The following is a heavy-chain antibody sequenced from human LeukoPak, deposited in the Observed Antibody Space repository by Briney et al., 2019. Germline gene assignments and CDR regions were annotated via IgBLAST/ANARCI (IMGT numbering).Heavy chain of an antibody. V-gene: IGHV3-13*01. J-gene: IGHJ4*02. D-gene: IGHD4-17*01. Sequence: GGSLRLSCAASGFTFIDYDMHWVRQVIGKGLEWVSAIGIRGDTHYSGSVKGRFTISRENAESSLYLQMNSLRAEDTAVYYCARGMTTVTTEYYFDYWGQGTLVTVSS. CDR3: ARGMTTVTTEYYFDY. CDR1: GFTFIDYD. CDR2: IGIRGDT.